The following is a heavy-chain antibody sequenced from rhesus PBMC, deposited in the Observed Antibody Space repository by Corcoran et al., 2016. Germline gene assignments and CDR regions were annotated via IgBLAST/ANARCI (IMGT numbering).Heavy chain of an antibody. CDR2: INVNGWTT. CDR3: ARLTTVAATWFYGLDS. V-gene: IGHV4-80*01. D-gene: IGHD4-29*01. Sequence: QVQLQESGPGLVKPSETLSLTCAVSGGSFSSYWWSWIRQPPGKGLEWIGEINVNGWTTNYTPQLKSRIPISKDGSKNQFSLKLSSVTAADTAVYYCARLTTVAATWFYGLDSWGQGVVVTVSS. CDR1: GGSFSSYW. J-gene: IGHJ6*01.